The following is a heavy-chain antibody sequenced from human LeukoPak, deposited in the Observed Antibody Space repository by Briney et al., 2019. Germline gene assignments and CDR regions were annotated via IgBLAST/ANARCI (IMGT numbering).Heavy chain of an antibody. J-gene: IGHJ5*01. Sequence: PSETLSLTCTISAASISSSNHHWGWIRQSPGKGLEWIGSIYSGRTFYYNPSLNSRVTISVVTSDQFTLQLNSVTAADTAAYYCVRHDGRGGATMGAFDSWGQGSLVTVSS. D-gene: IGHD5-12*01. CDR1: AASISSSNHH. V-gene: IGHV4-39*01. CDR2: IYSGRTF. CDR3: VRHDGRGGATMGAFDS.